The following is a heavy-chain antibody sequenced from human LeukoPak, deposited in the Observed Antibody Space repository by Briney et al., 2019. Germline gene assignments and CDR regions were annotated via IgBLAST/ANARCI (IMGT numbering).Heavy chain of an antibody. Sequence: GGSLRLSCAASGFTFSSYSMNWVRQAPGKGLEWVSSISSSSSYIYNADSVKGRFTISRDNAKNSLYLQMNSLRAEETAVYYCARDPMYYDILTGYSPYYFDYWGQGTLVTVSS. CDR1: GFTFSSYS. V-gene: IGHV3-21*01. CDR2: ISSSSSYI. J-gene: IGHJ4*02. D-gene: IGHD3-9*01. CDR3: ARDPMYYDILTGYSPYYFDY.